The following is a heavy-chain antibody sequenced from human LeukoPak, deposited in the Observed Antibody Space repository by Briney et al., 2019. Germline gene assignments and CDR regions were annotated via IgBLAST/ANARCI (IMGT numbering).Heavy chain of an antibody. CDR3: ARYHRFPTTVNWFDP. Sequence: SETLSLTCIVSGGSISSSSYYWGWIRQPPGTGLEWLGSIYFSGYAYYNPSPKSRVTISVDTSKNQFSLKESSVTAADTAAYYCARYHRFPTTVNWFDPSGQGTLVTASS. V-gene: IGHV4-39*01. D-gene: IGHD4-17*01. J-gene: IGHJ5*02. CDR2: IYFSGYA. CDR1: GGSISSSSYY.